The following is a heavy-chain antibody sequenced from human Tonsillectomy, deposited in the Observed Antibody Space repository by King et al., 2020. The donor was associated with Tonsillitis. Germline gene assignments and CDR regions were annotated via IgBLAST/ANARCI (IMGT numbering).Heavy chain of an antibody. D-gene: IGHD3-22*01. J-gene: IGHJ4*02. CDR2: IYYSGST. CDR3: ARHGYDSSGYYYAFFDY. V-gene: IGHV4-59*08. Sequence: VQLQESGPGLVKPSETLSLTCTVSGGSISRYSWSWIRQPPGKGLEWIGYIYYSGSTNYNPPLKSRVTISVDTSKNQFALKPSSVTAADTAVYYCARHGYDSSGYYYAFFDYWGQGTPVIVSS. CDR1: GGSISRYS.